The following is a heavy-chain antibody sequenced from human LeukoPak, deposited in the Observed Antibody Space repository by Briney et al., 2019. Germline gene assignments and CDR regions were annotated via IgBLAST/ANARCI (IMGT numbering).Heavy chain of an antibody. V-gene: IGHV4-61*01. CDR1: GGSISSSSYY. D-gene: IGHD3-9*01. CDR3: ARGSGLTGYAYYFDY. Sequence: PSETLSLTCTVSGGSISSSSYYWSWIRQPPGKGLEWIGYIYYSGSTNYNPSLKSRVTISVDTSKNQFSLNLSSVTAADTAVYYCARGSGLTGYAYYFDYWGQGTLVTVSS. CDR2: IYYSGST. J-gene: IGHJ4*02.